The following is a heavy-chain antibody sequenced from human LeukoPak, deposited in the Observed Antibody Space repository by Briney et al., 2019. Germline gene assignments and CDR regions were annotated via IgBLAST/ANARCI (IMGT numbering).Heavy chain of an antibody. D-gene: IGHD3-22*01. CDR3: AREPLLYYYDSSGPTDY. V-gene: IGHV3-7*01. J-gene: IGHJ4*02. CDR2: IREDGTEK. CDR1: GFTFSGAW. Sequence: GGSLRLSCTASGFTFSGAWMTWVRQAPGKGLEWVANIREDGTEKNYVDSVKGRFTISRDNAKNSLFLQMSNLRDDDTAVYYCAREPLLYYYDSSGPTDYWGQGTLVTVSS.